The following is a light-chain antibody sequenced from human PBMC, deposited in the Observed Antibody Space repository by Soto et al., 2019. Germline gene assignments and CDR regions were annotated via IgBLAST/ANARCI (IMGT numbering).Light chain of an antibody. J-gene: IGLJ1*01. CDR1: SSDVGAYDY. CDR2: EIN. Sequence: QSALTQPPSASGSPGQSVTISCTGTSSDVGAYDYVSWYQQHPGKAPKLMIYEINKRPSGVPDRFSGSKSGNTASLTVSGLQAEDEADYYCSPFAGSNNFPYVFGTGTKV. CDR3: SPFAGSNNFPYV. V-gene: IGLV2-8*01.